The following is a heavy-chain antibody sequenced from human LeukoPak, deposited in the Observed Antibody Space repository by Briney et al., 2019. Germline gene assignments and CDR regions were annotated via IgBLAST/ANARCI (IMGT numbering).Heavy chain of an antibody. J-gene: IGHJ4*02. CDR1: GFTFSTYR. CDR2: ISSSSSYI. CDR3: ARDKDVHFDY. V-gene: IGHV3-21*01. D-gene: IGHD6-6*01. Sequence: GGSLRLSCVGTGFTFSTYRMNWVRQAPGKGLEWVSSISSSSSYIYYADSVKGRITISRDNAKNSLYLQMNSLRVEDTAVYYCARDKDVHFDYWGQGTLVTVSS.